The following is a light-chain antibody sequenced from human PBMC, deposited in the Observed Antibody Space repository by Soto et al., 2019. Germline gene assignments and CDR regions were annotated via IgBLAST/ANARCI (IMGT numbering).Light chain of an antibody. CDR2: NTN. V-gene: IGLV8-61*01. CDR3: VLYMGSGISV. J-gene: IGLJ3*02. Sequence: QTVVTQEPSFSVSPGGTVTLTCGLNSGSVSTTYYPSWYQQTPGQAPRTLIYNTNTRSSGVPDRFSGSILGNKAALTITGAQADDESNYYCVLYMGSGISVFGGRTQLTVL. CDR1: SGSVSTTYY.